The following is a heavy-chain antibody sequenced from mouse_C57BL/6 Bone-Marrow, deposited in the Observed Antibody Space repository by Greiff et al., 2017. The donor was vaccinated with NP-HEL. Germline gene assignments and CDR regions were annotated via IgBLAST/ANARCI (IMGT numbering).Heavy chain of an antibody. CDR3: AGGYDSYYYAMDY. J-gene: IGHJ4*01. Sequence: VQLQQSGPELVKPGASVKISCKASGYTFTDYYMNWVKQSHGKSLEWIGDINPNNGGTSYNQKFKGKATLTVDKSSSTAYMELRSLTSEDSAVYYCAGGYDSYYYAMDYWGQGTSVTVCS. CDR1: GYTFTDYY. D-gene: IGHD2-2*01. CDR2: INPNNGGT. V-gene: IGHV1-26*01.